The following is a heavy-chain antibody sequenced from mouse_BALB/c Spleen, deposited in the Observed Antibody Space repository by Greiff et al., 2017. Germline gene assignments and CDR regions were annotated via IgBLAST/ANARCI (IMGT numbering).Heavy chain of an antibody. CDR1: GYSITSGYY. V-gene: IGHV3-6*02. J-gene: IGHJ2*01. CDR3: ARGLPLGY. Sequence: EVKLMESGPGLVKPSQSLSLTCSVTGYSITSGYYWNWIRQFPGNKLEWMGYISYDGSNNYNPSLKNRISITRDTSKNQFFLKLNSVTTEDTATYYCARGLPLGYWGQGTTLTVSS. D-gene: IGHD2-4*01. CDR2: ISYDGSN.